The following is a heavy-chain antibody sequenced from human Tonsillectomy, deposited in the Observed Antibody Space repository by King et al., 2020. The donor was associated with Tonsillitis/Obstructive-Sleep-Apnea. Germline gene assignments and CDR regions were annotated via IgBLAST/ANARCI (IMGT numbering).Heavy chain of an antibody. CDR2: INPNSGGT. V-gene: IGHV1-2*02. D-gene: IGHD2-2*01. CDR1: GYTFTGYY. J-gene: IGHJ6*02. Sequence: VQLVESGAEVKKPGASVKVSCKASGYTFTGYYMHWVRQAPGEGLEWMGWINPNSGGTNYAQQFQGRVTMTRDMSIDTAYMELSRLTSDDTAVYYCAREKVIGVAPVAITENGMDIWGQGTTVTVSS. CDR3: AREKVIGVAPVAITENGMDI.